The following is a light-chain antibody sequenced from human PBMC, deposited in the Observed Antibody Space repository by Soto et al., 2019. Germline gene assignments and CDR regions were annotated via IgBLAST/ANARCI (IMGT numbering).Light chain of an antibody. J-gene: IGKJ2*01. Sequence: DIQMTQSPSSLSASVGDRVTITCLASQSIRSYLNWYQQKPGKAPKLMIYAASSLKSGVPSRFSGSGSGTDFTLTIISLQPEDFATYYCQQSYSTYYTFGQGTNLEIK. CDR1: QSIRSY. V-gene: IGKV1-39*01. CDR2: AAS. CDR3: QQSYSTYYT.